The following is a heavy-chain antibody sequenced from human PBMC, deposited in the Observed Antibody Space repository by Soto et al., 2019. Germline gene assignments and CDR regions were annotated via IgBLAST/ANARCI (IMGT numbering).Heavy chain of an antibody. J-gene: IGHJ5*02. CDR1: GYTFTSYD. CDR2: MNPNSGNT. Sequence: ASVKVSCKASGYTFTSYDINWVRQATGQGLEWMGWMNPNSGNTGYAQKFQGRVTMTRNTSISTAYMELSSLRSEDTAVYYCAATGYSSSGYRTLDPFDPWGQGTLVTVSS. V-gene: IGHV1-8*01. CDR3: AATGYSSSGYRTLDPFDP. D-gene: IGHD6-13*01.